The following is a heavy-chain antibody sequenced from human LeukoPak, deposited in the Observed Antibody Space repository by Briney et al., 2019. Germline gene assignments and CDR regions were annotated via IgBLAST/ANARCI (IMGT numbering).Heavy chain of an antibody. CDR1: GFTYSSYA. Sequence: TGGSLTLSCADSGFTYSSYAMSWVRQAPGKGLEWLSLISTSGRTHYADSVQGRFTISRDNSNNSLSLHMNSRRAEYTAVYYCARDLDSSGYYHVVDSWGQGALVTVSS. CDR3: ARDLDSSGYYHVVDS. V-gene: IGHV3-23*01. CDR2: ISTSGRT. D-gene: IGHD3-22*01. J-gene: IGHJ4*02.